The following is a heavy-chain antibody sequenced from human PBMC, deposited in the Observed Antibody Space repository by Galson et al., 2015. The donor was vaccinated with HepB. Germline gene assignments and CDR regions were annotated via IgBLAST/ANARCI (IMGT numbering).Heavy chain of an antibody. Sequence: SLRRSCAASGITFSSYTMNWVGQAPGKGPEWPSYIISSAIDTKYGNSMKGRFIISRDNAKNSLYLQIHSLRAEDTAVYYCARVADADCGDHSHFDYWGQGTLVTVSS. D-gene: IGHD4-17*01. J-gene: IGHJ4*02. CDR3: ARVADADCGDHSHFDY. CDR2: IISSAIDT. CDR1: GITFSSYT. V-gene: IGHV3-21*05.